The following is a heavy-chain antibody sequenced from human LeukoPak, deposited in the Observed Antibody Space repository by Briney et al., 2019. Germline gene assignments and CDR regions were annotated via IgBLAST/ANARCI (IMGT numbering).Heavy chain of an antibody. CDR1: GASITTYY. V-gene: IGHV4-59*01. CDR3: ASASNSYYFDF. J-gene: IGHJ4*02. CDR2: VHYTGST. Sequence: PSETLSLTCTFSGASITTYYWSWIRQPPGHRLEWIGYVHYTGSTNYTPSLKSPVTISIDTSKHQLSMHLPSVTAADTAVYSCASASNSYYFDFWGQGTLVTVSS. D-gene: IGHD2-2*01.